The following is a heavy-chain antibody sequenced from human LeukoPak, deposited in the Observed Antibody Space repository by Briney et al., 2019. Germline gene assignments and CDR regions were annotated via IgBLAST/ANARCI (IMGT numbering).Heavy chain of an antibody. Sequence: SETLSLTCSVSGASISSHSYHWIRQPPGKGLEWIGCICCSGATYYNPSLRRRVTFSVDTSTNHFSLELTSVTAADTAVYYCARDGTSDPYNWFDTWGQGILVTASS. CDR2: ICCSGAT. CDR3: ARDGTSDPYNWFDT. J-gene: IGHJ5*02. CDR1: GASISSHS. D-gene: IGHD1-26*01. V-gene: IGHV4-59*11.